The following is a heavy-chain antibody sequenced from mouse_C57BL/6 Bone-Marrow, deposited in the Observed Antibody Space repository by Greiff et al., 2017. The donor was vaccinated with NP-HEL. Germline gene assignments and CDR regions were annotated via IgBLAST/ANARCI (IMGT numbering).Heavy chain of an antibody. D-gene: IGHD1-1*01. CDR2: ISYDGSN. Sequence: VQLKESGPGLVKPSQSLSLTCSVTGYSIISGYYWNWIRQFPGNKLEWMAYISYDGSNNYNPSLQNRISITRDISKNQFFLKLTSVTTEDTATYYCAREGGYYGSPFAYWGQGTLVTVSA. CDR3: AREGGYYGSPFAY. CDR1: GYSIISGYY. V-gene: IGHV3-6*01. J-gene: IGHJ3*01.